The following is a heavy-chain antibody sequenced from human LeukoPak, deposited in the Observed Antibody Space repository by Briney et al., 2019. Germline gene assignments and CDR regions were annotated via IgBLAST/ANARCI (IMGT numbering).Heavy chain of an antibody. Sequence: VASVKVSCKVSGDTLTELSIHWVRQAPGKGLEWMGGFDPKEGERVYAQNFQGRFTMTEDTSSGTAYMELNSLRSEDTAVYYCTTREIVVEPAQTSMVRGVLWRSDFWGHGTLVTVSS. CDR3: TTREIVVEPAQTSMVRGVLWRSDF. D-gene: IGHD3-10*01. J-gene: IGHJ4*03. V-gene: IGHV1-24*01. CDR2: FDPKEGER. CDR1: GDTLTELS.